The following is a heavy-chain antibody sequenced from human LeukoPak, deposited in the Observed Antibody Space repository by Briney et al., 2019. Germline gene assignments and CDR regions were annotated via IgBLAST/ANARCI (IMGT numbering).Heavy chain of an antibody. CDR3: ASGYCSGGSCSTHDY. V-gene: IGHV4-59*12. D-gene: IGHD2-15*01. CDR1: GGSISSYY. CDR2: IYYTGST. J-gene: IGHJ4*02. Sequence: SETLSLTCTVSGGSISSYYWSWIRQPPGKGLEWIGYIYYTGSTNYNPSLKSRVTMSVDTSKNQFSLKLSSVTAADTAVYYCASGYCSGGSCSTHDYWGQGTLVTVSS.